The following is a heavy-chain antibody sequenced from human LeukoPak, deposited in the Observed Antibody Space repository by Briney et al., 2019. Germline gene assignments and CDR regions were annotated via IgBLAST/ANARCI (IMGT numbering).Heavy chain of an antibody. Sequence: ASVKVSCKASGGTFISYAISWVRQAPGQGLEWMGGIIPIFGTANYAQKFQGRVTITADESTSTAYMMLSSLRSEDTAVYYCARWVGSSGDAFDIWGQGTMVTVSS. CDR2: IIPIFGTA. J-gene: IGHJ3*02. CDR3: ARWVGSSGDAFDI. CDR1: GGTFISYA. V-gene: IGHV1-69*13. D-gene: IGHD3-22*01.